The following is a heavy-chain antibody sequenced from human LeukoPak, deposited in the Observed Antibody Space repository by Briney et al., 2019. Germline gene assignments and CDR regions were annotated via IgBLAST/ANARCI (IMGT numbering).Heavy chain of an antibody. CDR2: IKQDGSET. CDR3: ARGSGYYIY. D-gene: IGHD3-3*01. Sequence: GGSLRLSCAASGFTFSSSWMNWVRQAPGKGLVWVANIKQDGSETYYVDSVKGRFTISRDNARNSLYLQMSSLRVEDTAMYYCARGSGYYIYWGQGTLVTVSS. J-gene: IGHJ4*02. CDR1: GFTFSSSW. V-gene: IGHV3-7*01.